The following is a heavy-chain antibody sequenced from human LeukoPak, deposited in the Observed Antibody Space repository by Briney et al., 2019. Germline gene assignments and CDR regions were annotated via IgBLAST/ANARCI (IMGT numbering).Heavy chain of an antibody. CDR3: VKGGWFDD. V-gene: IGHV3-20*04. Sequence: PGGSLRLSCAASGFIFDDYGMSWVRQAPGRGLEWVSGINWNGGSTGYADSVKGRFTISRDNSKDTLFLQMNALRVDDTAVYYCVKGGWFDDWGQGTLVTVSS. J-gene: IGHJ4*02. CDR2: INWNGGST. CDR1: GFIFDDYG. D-gene: IGHD6-19*01.